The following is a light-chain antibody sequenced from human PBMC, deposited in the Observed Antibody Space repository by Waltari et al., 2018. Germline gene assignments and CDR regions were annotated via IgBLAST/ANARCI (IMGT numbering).Light chain of an antibody. CDR2: DAS. CDR3: QQYNSYSPYT. Sequence: DIQMTQSPSTLSASVGDRVTITCRASQSISSWLAWYQQKPGKAPKLLIDDASSLESGVPSRCSGSGSGTEFTRTISSLQPDDFATYYCQQYNSYSPYTFGQGTKLEIK. J-gene: IGKJ2*01. CDR1: QSISSW. V-gene: IGKV1-5*01.